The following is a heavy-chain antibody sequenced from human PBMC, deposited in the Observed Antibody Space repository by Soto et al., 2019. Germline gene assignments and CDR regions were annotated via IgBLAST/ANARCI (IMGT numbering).Heavy chain of an antibody. D-gene: IGHD3-10*01. CDR2: ISAYNGNT. V-gene: IGHV1-18*01. Sequence: QVQLVQSGAEVKKPGASVKVSCKASGYTFTSYGISWVRQAPGQGLEWMGWISAYNGNTNYAQKLQGRVTMTTDTSTSTAYMELRSLRSDDTAVYYCARVNVLLWFGELSTLYYFDYWGQGTLVTVSS. CDR3: ARVNVLLWFGELSTLYYFDY. J-gene: IGHJ4*02. CDR1: GYTFTSYG.